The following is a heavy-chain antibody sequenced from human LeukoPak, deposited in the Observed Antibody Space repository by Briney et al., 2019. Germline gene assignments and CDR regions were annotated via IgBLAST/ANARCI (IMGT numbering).Heavy chain of an antibody. CDR1: GYTFTGYC. Sequence: GASVKVSCKASGYTFTGYCMHWVRQAPGQGLEWMGWINPNSGGTNYAQKFQGRVTMTRDTSISTAYMELSRLRSEDTAVYYCARGDILTGPYYFDYWGQGTLVTVSS. CDR3: ARGDILTGPYYFDY. D-gene: IGHD3-9*01. V-gene: IGHV1-2*02. J-gene: IGHJ4*02. CDR2: INPNSGGT.